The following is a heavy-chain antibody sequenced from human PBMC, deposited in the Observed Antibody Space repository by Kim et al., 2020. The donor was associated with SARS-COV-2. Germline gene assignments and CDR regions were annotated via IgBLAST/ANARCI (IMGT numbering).Heavy chain of an antibody. CDR3: VKGAWLDY. J-gene: IGHJ4*02. V-gene: IGHV3-23*01. CDR2: ST. Sequence: STYNAESVKGRFTVCRDSARKTVYLQRNSVRADDTAVYYCVKGAWLDYWGPGTLVTVSS. D-gene: IGHD5-12*01.